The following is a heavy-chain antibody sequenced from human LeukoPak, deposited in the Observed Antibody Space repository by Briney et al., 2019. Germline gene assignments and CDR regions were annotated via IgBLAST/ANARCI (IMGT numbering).Heavy chain of an antibody. V-gene: IGHV1-69*13. D-gene: IGHD1-26*01. CDR3: ARDPIVGATYYYYGMDV. J-gene: IGHJ6*02. CDR1: GGTFSSYA. CDR2: IIPIFGTA. Sequence: ASVKVSCKASGGTFSSYAISWVRQAPGQGLEWTGGIIPIFGTANYAQKFQGRVTITADESTSTAYMELSSPRSEDTAVYYCARDPIVGATYYYYGMDVWGQGTTVTVSS.